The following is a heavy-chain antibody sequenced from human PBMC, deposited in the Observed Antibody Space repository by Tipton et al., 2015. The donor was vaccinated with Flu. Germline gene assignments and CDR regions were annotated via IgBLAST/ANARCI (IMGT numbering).Heavy chain of an antibody. J-gene: IGHJ3*02. CDR2: IYPSHSDT. Sequence: VQLVQSGPEVKKPGESLNISCKASGYSFTSYWIAWVRQKPGKGLEWMGIIYPSHSDTSYSPSFEGQVTISADKPIRTAYLQWNGLRARDPATYYCARRSSVWDPSHAFDIWGQGTMVTVSS. V-gene: IGHV5-51*01. D-gene: IGHD2-2*01. CDR1: GYSFTSYW. CDR3: ARRSSVWDPSHAFDI.